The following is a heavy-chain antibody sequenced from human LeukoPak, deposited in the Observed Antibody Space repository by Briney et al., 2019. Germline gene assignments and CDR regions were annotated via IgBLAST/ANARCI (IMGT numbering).Heavy chain of an antibody. D-gene: IGHD3-10*01. V-gene: IGHV4-59*01. J-gene: IGHJ5*02. CDR1: GGSITTYY. Sequence: SETLSLTCTVSGGSITTYYWSWIRQVAGKGLEWIGNIYYSGSTTCNPSLKSRVTISVDTSKNQFSLHLNSLTAADTAMYYCATDRQQGGSGSYWFDPWGQGTLVTVSS. CDR3: ATDRQQGGSGSYWFDP. CDR2: IYYSGST.